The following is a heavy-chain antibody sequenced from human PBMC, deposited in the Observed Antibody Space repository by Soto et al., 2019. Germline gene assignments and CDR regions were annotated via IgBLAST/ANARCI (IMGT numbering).Heavy chain of an antibody. CDR3: TTFDILTGYYNS. D-gene: IGHD3-9*01. J-gene: IGHJ5*02. Sequence: GGSLRLSCAASGFTFSNAWMSWVRQAPGKGLEWAGRIKSKTDGGTTDYAAPVKGRFTISRDDSKNTLYLQMNSLKTEDTAVYYCTTFDILTGYYNSWGQGTLVTVSS. CDR1: GFTFSNAW. CDR2: IKSKTDGGTT. V-gene: IGHV3-15*01.